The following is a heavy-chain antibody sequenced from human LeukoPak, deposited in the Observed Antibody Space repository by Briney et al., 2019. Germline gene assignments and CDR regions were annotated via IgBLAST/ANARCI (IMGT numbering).Heavy chain of an antibody. D-gene: IGHD3-10*01. CDR2: INPSGGST. V-gene: IGHV1-46*01. CDR1: GYTFTSYY. CDR3: AITFRVGEGAFDI. J-gene: IGHJ3*02. Sequence: ASVKVSCKASGYTFTSYYMHWVRQAPGQGLEWMGIINPSGGSTSYAQKFQGRVTITADKSTSTAYMELSSLRSEDTAVYYCAITFRVGEGAFDIWGQGTMVTVSS.